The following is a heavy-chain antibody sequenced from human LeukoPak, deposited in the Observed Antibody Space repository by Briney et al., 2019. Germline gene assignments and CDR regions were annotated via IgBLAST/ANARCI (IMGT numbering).Heavy chain of an antibody. J-gene: IGHJ5*02. CDR3: ARDRGDQLLSNWFDP. Sequence: GSSLKVSCKASGGTFSSYAISWVRQAPGQGLEWMGRIIPILGIANYAQKFQGRVTITADKSTSTAYMELSSLRSEDTAVYYCARDRGDQLLSNWFDPWGQGTLVTVSS. D-gene: IGHD2-2*01. V-gene: IGHV1-69*04. CDR2: IIPILGIA. CDR1: GGTFSSYA.